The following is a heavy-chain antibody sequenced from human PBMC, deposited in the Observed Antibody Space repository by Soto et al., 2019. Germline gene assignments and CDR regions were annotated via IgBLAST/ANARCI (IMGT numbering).Heavy chain of an antibody. CDR2: VYYSGSA. V-gene: IGHV4-39*01. D-gene: IGHD3-3*01. J-gene: IGHJ3*01. Sequence: QLQLQESGPGLVKPSETLSLTCTVSGDSITDNYYYWGWMRQPPGKGLAWIGGVYYSGSAYFNPSLWSRVTISVDTSKDQFSLNLSSVTAADTAVYYCARLSAFWRGSYSTFDVWGQGTVVTVSS. CDR3: ARLSAFWRGSYSTFDV. CDR1: GDSITDNYYY.